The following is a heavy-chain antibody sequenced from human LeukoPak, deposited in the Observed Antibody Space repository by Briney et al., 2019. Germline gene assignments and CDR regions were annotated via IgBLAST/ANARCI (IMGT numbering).Heavy chain of an antibody. CDR3: AIYSDTYYFDH. V-gene: IGHV5-51*01. J-gene: IGHJ4*02. Sequence: GESPKISCKGSGYSFTSSWIGWVRQMPGKGLEGMGITYPGDSDTRYSPSFQGQVTISADKSISTAYLQWSSLKASDTAMYYCAIYSDTYYFDHWGQGTLVTVSS. D-gene: IGHD1-26*01. CDR1: GYSFTSSW. CDR2: TYPGDSDT.